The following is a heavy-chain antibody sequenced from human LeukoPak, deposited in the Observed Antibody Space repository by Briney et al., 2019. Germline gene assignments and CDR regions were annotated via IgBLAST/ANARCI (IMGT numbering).Heavy chain of an antibody. J-gene: IGHJ3*02. CDR3: ARDFRGYSYGNDAFDI. CDR2: ISGGGGTT. Sequence: GGSLRLSCAASGFTFSSYAMTWVRQAPGEGLERVSTISGGGGTTYYADSVKGRFTISRDNSKNTLHLQMNSLRAEDTAVYYCARDFRGYSYGNDAFDIWGQGTMVTVSS. V-gene: IGHV3-23*01. D-gene: IGHD5-18*01. CDR1: GFTFSSYA.